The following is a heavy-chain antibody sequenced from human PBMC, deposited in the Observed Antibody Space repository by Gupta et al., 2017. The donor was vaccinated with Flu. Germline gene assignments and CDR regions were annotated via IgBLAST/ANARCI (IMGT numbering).Heavy chain of an antibody. CDR3: ARGKRAGTRIAAAGMPLGY. CDR1: GGSFSGYY. Sequence: QVQLQQWGAGLLKPSETLSLTCAVYGGSFSGYYWSWIRQPPGKGLEWIGEINHSGSTNYNPSLKSRVTISVDTSKNQFSLKLSSVTAADTAVYYCARGKRAGTRIAAAGMPLGYWGQGTLVTVSS. J-gene: IGHJ4*02. V-gene: IGHV4-34*01. D-gene: IGHD6-13*01. CDR2: INHSGST.